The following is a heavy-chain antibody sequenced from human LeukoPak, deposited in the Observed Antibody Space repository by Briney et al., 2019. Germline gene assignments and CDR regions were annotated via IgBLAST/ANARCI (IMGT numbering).Heavy chain of an antibody. CDR3: ARDFDLEMATKPEHPPDY. J-gene: IGHJ4*02. D-gene: IGHD5-24*01. CDR2: IKQDGSEK. V-gene: IGHV3-7*01. Sequence: GGSLRLSCAASGFTFSSYWMSWVRQAPGKGLEWVANIKQDGSEKYYVDSVKGRFTISRDNAKNSLYLQMNSLRAEDTAVYYCARDFDLEMATKPEHPPDYWGQGTLVTVSS. CDR1: GFTFSSYW.